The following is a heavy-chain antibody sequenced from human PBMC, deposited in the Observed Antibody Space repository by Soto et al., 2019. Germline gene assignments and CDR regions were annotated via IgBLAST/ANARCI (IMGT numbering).Heavy chain of an antibody. CDR2: IDPSDSYT. V-gene: IGHV5-10-1*01. CDR3: ARQEGSSSDFYYYGMDV. Sequence: PGEYLKISCKGSEYSFTSFWITWVRQLPGKDLEWIGKIDPSDSYTTYSPSLQGHVTISADKSISTAYLQWSSLKASDTAIYYCARQEGSSSDFYYYGMDVWGPGTTVTVSS. J-gene: IGHJ6*02. CDR1: EYSFTSFW. D-gene: IGHD6-6*01.